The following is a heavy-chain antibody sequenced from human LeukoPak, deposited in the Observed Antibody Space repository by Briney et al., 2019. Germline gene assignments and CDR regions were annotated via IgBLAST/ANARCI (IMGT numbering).Heavy chain of an antibody. Sequence: SETLSLTCTVSGGSISSSTYYWGWVRQPPGKGLEWIGNLYYSGSTYYNPSLKSRVTISVDTSKNQFSLKLSSVTAADTAVYYCARQAISGYDPPPFDSWGQGTLVTVSS. CDR3: ARQAISGYDPPPFDS. J-gene: IGHJ4*02. CDR2: LYYSGST. V-gene: IGHV4-39*01. CDR1: GGSISSSTYY. D-gene: IGHD5-12*01.